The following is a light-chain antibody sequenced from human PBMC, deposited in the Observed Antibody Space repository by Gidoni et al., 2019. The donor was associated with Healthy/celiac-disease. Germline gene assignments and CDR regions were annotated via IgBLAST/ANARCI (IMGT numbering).Light chain of an antibody. CDR2: GNS. Sequence: QSVLTQPPSVSGAPGPRVTISCTGSSSNIRAGYDVHWYPQLPGTAPKLIIYGNSTRPSGVPDRVSGSKSGTSASLAITGLQAEDEAEYYCQSYDSSLSGSGVFGGGTKLTVL. J-gene: IGLJ2*01. CDR3: QSYDSSLSGSGV. V-gene: IGLV1-40*01. CDR1: SSNIRAGYD.